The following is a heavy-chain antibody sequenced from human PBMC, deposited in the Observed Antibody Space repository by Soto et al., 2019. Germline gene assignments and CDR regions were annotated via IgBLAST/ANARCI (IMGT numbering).Heavy chain of an antibody. D-gene: IGHD3-10*01. J-gene: IGHJ4*02. CDR1: GYTFTTYA. V-gene: IGHV1-3*01. CDR3: ARGRVVRGVTPSVPNDF. Sequence: QVQLVQSGAEVKKPGASVKVSCKTSGYTFTTYAMHWVRQAPGQRREWMGWINAGGGDTKYSQRFQGRVTISRDTSASTVYMELSSLAHEDTAVYCCARGRVVRGVTPSVPNDFWGQGTLVTVSS. CDR2: INAGGGDT.